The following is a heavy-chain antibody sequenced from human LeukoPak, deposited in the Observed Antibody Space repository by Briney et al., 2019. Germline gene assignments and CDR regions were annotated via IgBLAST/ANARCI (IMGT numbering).Heavy chain of an antibody. J-gene: IGHJ4*02. Sequence: GGSLRLSCAASGFTFSSYGMHWVRQAPGKGLEWVAVISYDGSNKYYADSVKGRFTISRDNSKNTLYLQMNSLRAEDTAVYYCAKDSSGSYGIDYWGQGTLVTVSS. CDR3: AKDSSGSYGIDY. CDR1: GFTFSSYG. D-gene: IGHD1-26*01. V-gene: IGHV3-30*18. CDR2: ISYDGSNK.